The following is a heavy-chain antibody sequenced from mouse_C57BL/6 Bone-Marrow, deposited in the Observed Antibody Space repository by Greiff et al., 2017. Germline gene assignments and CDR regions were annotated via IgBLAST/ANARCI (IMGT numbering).Heavy chain of an antibody. CDR3: ARHIYGSKAWFAY. J-gene: IGHJ3*01. Sequence: EVQGVESGGDLVKPGGSLKLSCAASGFTFSSYGMSWVRQTPDKRLEWVATISSGGSYTYYPDSVKGRFTISRDNAKNTLYLQMSRLKSEDTAMYYGARHIYGSKAWFAYWGQGTLVTVSA. V-gene: IGHV5-6*01. D-gene: IGHD1-1*01. CDR1: GFTFSSYG. CDR2: ISSGGSYT.